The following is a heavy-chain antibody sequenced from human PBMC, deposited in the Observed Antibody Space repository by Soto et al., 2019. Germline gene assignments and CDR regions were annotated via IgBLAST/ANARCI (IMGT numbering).Heavy chain of an antibody. D-gene: IGHD3-3*01. CDR2: ITWNSRVL. V-gene: IGHV3-9*01. Sequence: SLGLCCAGTGLNVDVFAMHWVRQAPGKGLEWVSGITWNSRVLAYADSVKGRFTISRDNARNSLYLQMDSLRDEDTALYYCAKGRYDFWSPYYFDSWGQGTLVTVSS. J-gene: IGHJ4*02. CDR1: GLNVDVFA. CDR3: AKGRYDFWSPYYFDS.